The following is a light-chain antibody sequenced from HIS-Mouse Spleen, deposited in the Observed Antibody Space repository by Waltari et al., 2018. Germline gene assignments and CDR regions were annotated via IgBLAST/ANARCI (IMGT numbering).Light chain of an antibody. CDR3: SSYTSSSTLV. J-gene: IGLJ2*01. V-gene: IGLV2-14*01. Sequence: QSALTQPASVSGSPGQSITISCTGTSSDVGGYNYVSWYHQHPGKAPKPMIYEVSNRPSGVSNRSSGSKSGNTASLTISGLQAEDEADYYCSSYTSSSTLVFGGGTKLTVL. CDR2: EVS. CDR1: SSDVGGYNY.